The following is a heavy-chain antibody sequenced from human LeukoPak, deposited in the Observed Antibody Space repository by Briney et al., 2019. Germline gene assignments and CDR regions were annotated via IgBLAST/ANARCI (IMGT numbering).Heavy chain of an antibody. CDR1: GFTFSSYS. J-gene: IGHJ3*02. V-gene: IGHV3-21*01. CDR3: ASVQYSSGWYSSGDAFDI. D-gene: IGHD6-19*01. Sequence: GGSLRLSCAASGFTFSSYSMNWVRQAPGKGLEWVSSISSSSSYIYYADSVKGRFTISRDNAKNSLYLQMNSLRAEDTAVYYCASVQYSSGWYSSGDAFDIWGQGTMVTVSS. CDR2: ISSSSSYI.